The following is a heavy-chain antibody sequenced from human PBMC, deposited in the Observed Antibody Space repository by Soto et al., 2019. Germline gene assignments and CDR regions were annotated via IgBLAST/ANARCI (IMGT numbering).Heavy chain of an antibody. V-gene: IGHV4-59*12. Sequence: SETLSLTCTVSGGSISSYYWSWIRQPPGKGLEWIGYIYYSGSTNYNPSLKSRVTISVDTSKNQFSLKLNSVTAADTAVHYCARERQQLVPYYYYYYMDVWGKGTTVTVSS. D-gene: IGHD6-13*01. CDR1: GGSISSYY. CDR3: ARERQQLVPYYYYYYMDV. J-gene: IGHJ6*03. CDR2: IYYSGST.